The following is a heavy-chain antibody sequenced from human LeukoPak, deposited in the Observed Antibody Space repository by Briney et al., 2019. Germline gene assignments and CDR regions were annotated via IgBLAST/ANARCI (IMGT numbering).Heavy chain of an antibody. D-gene: IGHD6-19*01. J-gene: IGHJ4*02. Sequence: GGSLRLSCAASGFTFSSYSMNWVRQAPGKGLEWVSSIRSSSSYIYYADSVKGRFTISRDNAKNSLYLQMNSLRAEDTAVYYCARVGVRYSSGGTFDYWGQGTLVTVSS. CDR2: IRSSSSYI. CDR3: ARVGVRYSSGGTFDY. CDR1: GFTFSSYS. V-gene: IGHV3-21*01.